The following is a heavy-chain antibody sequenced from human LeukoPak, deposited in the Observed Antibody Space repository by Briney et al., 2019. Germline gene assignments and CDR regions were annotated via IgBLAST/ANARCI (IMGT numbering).Heavy chain of an antibody. CDR2: IWYDGSNK. CDR1: GFTFSSYG. CDR3: ARADDYGGNSIYCYYYYMDV. V-gene: IGHV3-33*01. Sequence: PGRSLRLSCAASGFTFSSYGMHWVRQAPGKGLEWVAVIWYDGSNKYYADSVKGRFTISRDNSKNTLYLQMNSLRAEDTAVYYCARADDYGGNSIYCYYYYMDVWGKGTTVTVSS. D-gene: IGHD4-23*01. J-gene: IGHJ6*03.